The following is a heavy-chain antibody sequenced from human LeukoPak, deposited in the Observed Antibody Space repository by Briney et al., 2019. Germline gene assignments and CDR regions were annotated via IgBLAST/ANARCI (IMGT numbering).Heavy chain of an antibody. CDR3: AYSSSSAYAFDY. CDR1: GFTFDDYA. CDR2: ISWNSGSI. Sequence: GRSLRLSCAASGFTFDDYAMHWVRQAPGKGLEWVSGISWNSGSIGYADSVKGRFIISRDNAKNSLYLQMNSLRAEDTALYYCAYSSSSAYAFDYWGQGTLVTVSS. D-gene: IGHD6-6*01. J-gene: IGHJ4*02. V-gene: IGHV3-9*01.